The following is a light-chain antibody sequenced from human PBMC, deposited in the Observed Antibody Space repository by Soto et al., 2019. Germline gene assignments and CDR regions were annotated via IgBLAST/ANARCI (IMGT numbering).Light chain of an antibody. Sequence: IKVTQSRSTLSASLPARVCIXCRASQTISSWLAWYQQKPGKAPRLLIYDASSLESGVPSRFSGSGSGTEFTLTISSLQPDDFATYYCQQYNIYWTFGQGTKVDTK. CDR3: QQYNIYWT. CDR1: QTISSW. CDR2: DAS. J-gene: IGKJ1*01. V-gene: IGKV1-5*01.